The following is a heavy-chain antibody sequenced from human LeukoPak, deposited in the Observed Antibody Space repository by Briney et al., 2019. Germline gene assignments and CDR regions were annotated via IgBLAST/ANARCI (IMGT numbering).Heavy chain of an antibody. CDR1: EFSVGSNY. V-gene: IGHV3-66*01. Sequence: GCSLRLSCAASEFSVGSNYMTLVRKAPGKGLEWVSLIYSGGSTYYADSVKGRFTISRDNSKNTLSLQMNSLRVEDTALYYCTKDLRYYYADNHSEMDEHDYWGQGTLVTVSS. CDR3: TKDLRYYYADNHSEMDEHDY. J-gene: IGHJ4*02. CDR2: IYSGGST. D-gene: IGHD4-23*01.